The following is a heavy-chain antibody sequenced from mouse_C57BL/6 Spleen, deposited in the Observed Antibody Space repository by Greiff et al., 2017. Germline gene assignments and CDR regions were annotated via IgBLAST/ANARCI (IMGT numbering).Heavy chain of an antibody. CDR1: GFSFNTYA. J-gene: IGHJ2*01. CDR3: VRQRGNYFDY. V-gene: IGHV10-1*01. Sequence: EVKLQESGGGLVQPKGSLKLSCAASGFSFNTYAMNWVRQAPGKGLEWVARIRSKSNNYATYYADSVKDRFTISRDDSESRLYLQMNNLKTEDTAMYYCVRQRGNYFDYWGQGTTLTVSS. CDR2: IRSKSNNYAT.